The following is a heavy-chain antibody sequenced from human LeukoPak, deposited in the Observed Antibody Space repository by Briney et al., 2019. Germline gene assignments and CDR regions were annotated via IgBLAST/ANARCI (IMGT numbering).Heavy chain of an antibody. J-gene: IGHJ5*02. CDR2: ISAYNGNT. CDR1: GYTFTSYY. Sequence: ASVKVSCKASGYTFTSYYMHWVRQAPGQGLEWMGWISAYNGNTDYAQKLQGRVTMTTDTSTSTAYMELRSLRSDDTAVYYCARVVVPAITEIDPWGQGTLVTVFS. CDR3: ARVVVPAITEIDP. V-gene: IGHV1-18*04. D-gene: IGHD2-2*01.